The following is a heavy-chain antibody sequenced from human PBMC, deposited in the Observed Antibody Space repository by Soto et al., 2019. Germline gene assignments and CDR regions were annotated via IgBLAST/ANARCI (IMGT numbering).Heavy chain of an antibody. CDR1: GGSFSGYY. CDR2: INHSGST. Sequence: PSETLSLTCAVYGGSFSGYYWSWIRQPPGKGLEWIGEINHSGSTNYNPSLKSRVTISVDTSKNQFSLKLSSVTAADTAVYYCARGIAVAGHYYYYMDVWGKGTTVTVS. CDR3: ARGIAVAGHYYYYMDV. J-gene: IGHJ6*03. D-gene: IGHD6-19*01. V-gene: IGHV4-34*01.